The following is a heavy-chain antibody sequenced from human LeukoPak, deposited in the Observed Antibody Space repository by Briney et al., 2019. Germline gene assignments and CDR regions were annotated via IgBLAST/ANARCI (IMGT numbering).Heavy chain of an antibody. D-gene: IGHD2-2*01. V-gene: IGHV1-69*13. Sequence: SVKVSCKASGGTFTSYAISWVRQAPGQGLEWMGGIIPIFGTANYAQKFQGRVTITADESTSTAYMKLSSLRYEDTAVYYCARVTPFDIVVVPAASGPFDSGGQGTMVTVS. J-gene: IGHJ3*02. CDR3: ARVTPFDIVVVPAASGPFDS. CDR2: IIPIFGTA. CDR1: GGTFTSYA.